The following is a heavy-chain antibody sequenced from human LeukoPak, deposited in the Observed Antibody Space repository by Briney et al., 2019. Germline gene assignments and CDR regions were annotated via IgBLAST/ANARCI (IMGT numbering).Heavy chain of an antibody. Sequence: GSLRLSCAASGFTFSSYSMNWVRQAPGKGLEWVSSISSSSSYIYYADSVKGRFTISRDNAKNSLYLQMNSLRAEDTAVYYCARVGGADFWSGRYYFDYWGQGTLVTVSS. CDR3: ARVGGADFWSGRYYFDY. CDR2: ISSSSSYI. J-gene: IGHJ4*02. D-gene: IGHD3-3*01. CDR1: GFTFSSYS. V-gene: IGHV3-21*01.